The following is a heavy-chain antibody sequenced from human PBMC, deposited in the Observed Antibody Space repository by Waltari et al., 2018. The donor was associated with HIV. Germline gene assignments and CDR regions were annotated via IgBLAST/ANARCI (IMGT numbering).Heavy chain of an antibody. CDR2: ISGSGGST. CDR3: AKSQGSGTYYYGMDV. D-gene: IGHD3-10*01. J-gene: IGHJ6*02. Sequence: RLSCAASGFTFSSYAMSWVRQAPGKGLEWVSAISGSGGSTYYADSVKGRFTISRDNSKNTLYLQMNSLRAEDTAVYYCAKSQGSGTYYYGMDVWGQGTTVTVSS. V-gene: IGHV3-23*01. CDR1: GFTFSSYA.